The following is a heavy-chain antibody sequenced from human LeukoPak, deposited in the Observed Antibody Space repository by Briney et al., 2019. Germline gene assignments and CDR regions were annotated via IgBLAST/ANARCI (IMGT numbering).Heavy chain of an antibody. CDR3: ARGPGGYGPFDY. CDR2: INSDGSST. V-gene: IGHV3-74*01. D-gene: IGHD5-12*01. Sequence: GGSLRLSCAASGFTFSSYWMHWVRQAPGKGLVWVSRINSDGSSTSYADSVKGRFTISRDNSKNTLYLQMNSLRAEDTAVYYCARGPGGYGPFDYWGQGTLVTVSS. CDR1: GFTFSSYW. J-gene: IGHJ4*02.